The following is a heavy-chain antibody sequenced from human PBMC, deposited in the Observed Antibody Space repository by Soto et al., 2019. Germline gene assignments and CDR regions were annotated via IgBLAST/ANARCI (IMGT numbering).Heavy chain of an antibody. D-gene: IGHD3-16*02. V-gene: IGHV4-31*03. J-gene: IGHJ3*02. CDR3: ARGRMDYDYIWGSYRSRPDDAYDI. CDR2: IYYSGST. Sequence: SETLSLTCTVSGGSISSGGYYWSWIRQHPGKGLEWIGYIYYSGSTYYNPSLKSRVTISVDTSKNQFSLKLSSVTAADTAVYYCARGRMDYDYIWGSYRSRPDDAYDIWGQGTMVTVSS. CDR1: GGSISSGGYY.